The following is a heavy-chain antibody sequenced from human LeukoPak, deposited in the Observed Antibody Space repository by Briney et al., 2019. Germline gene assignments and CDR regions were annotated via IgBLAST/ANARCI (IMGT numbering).Heavy chain of an antibody. V-gene: IGHV3-48*03. CDR2: ISRGASTF. D-gene: IGHD6-19*01. J-gene: IGHJ4*02. CDR1: GFTFSSYE. Sequence: PGGSLRLSCAASGFTFSSYEMHWVRQAPGRGLEWVSYISRGASTFSYADSVKGRFTISRDNAKNSLHLQMNSLKAEDTAVYYCERDPSEYEWQRGWYRDFWGQGSQVTVSS. CDR3: ERDPSEYEWQRGWYRDF.